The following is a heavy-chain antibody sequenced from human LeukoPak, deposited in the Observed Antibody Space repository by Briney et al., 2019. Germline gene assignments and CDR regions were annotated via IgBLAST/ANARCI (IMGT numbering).Heavy chain of an antibody. CDR3: ARDRVVVTANSFDY. D-gene: IGHD2-21*02. V-gene: IGHV1-18*01. CDR1: GYTFTSFG. CDR2: ISAYNGNT. Sequence: ASVKVSCKASGYTFTSFGISWVRQAPGQGLEWMGWISAYNGNTNYAQKLQGRVTMTTDTSTSAAYMELRSLRSDDTAVYYCARDRVVVTANSFDYWGQGTLVTVSS. J-gene: IGHJ4*02.